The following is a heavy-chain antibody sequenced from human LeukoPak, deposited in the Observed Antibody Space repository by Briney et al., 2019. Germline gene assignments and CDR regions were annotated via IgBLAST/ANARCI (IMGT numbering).Heavy chain of an antibody. Sequence: GGSLRLSCGASGFTFNSYGLHWVRQAPGKGLEWVAFIRYDGSDKYYADSVKGRFTISRDTSKNTLYLQMNSLRAEDTAVYYCARSGGYSYSRFDFWGQGTLVTVSS. CDR1: GFTFNSYG. CDR2: IRYDGSDK. J-gene: IGHJ4*02. V-gene: IGHV3-30*02. CDR3: ARSGGYSYSRFDF. D-gene: IGHD5-18*01.